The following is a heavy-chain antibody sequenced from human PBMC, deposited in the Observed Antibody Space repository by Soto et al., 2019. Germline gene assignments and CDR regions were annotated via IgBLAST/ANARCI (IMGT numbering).Heavy chain of an antibody. V-gene: IGHV3-23*01. CDR3: ARDPLLYDSNWYPNWFGP. D-gene: IGHD6-13*01. Sequence: GGSLRLSCGASGFAFNRYAMSWVRQAPGKGLEWVSGITATGDTTYYANSVKGRFTISRDSAQNTLYLQMNSLRAEDTAVYYCARDPLLYDSNWYPNWFGPWGQGTLVTVSS. J-gene: IGHJ5*02. CDR1: GFAFNRYA. CDR2: ITATGDTT.